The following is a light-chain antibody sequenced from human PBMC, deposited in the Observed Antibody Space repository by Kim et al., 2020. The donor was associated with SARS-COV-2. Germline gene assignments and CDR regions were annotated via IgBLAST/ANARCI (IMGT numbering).Light chain of an antibody. Sequence: SYELTQPPSVSVSPGQTASITCSGDKLGDKYACWYQQKPGQSPVLVIYQDSKRPSGIPERFFGSNSGHTATLTISGTQAMDEADYYCQAWDSSTPYVFGT. CDR3: QAWDSSTPYV. V-gene: IGLV3-1*01. J-gene: IGLJ1*01. CDR1: KLGDKY. CDR2: QDS.